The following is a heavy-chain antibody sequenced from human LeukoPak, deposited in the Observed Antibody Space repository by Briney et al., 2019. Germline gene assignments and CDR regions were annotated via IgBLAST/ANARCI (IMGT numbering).Heavy chain of an antibody. CDR2: ISGSGGSA. D-gene: IGHD1-7*01. Sequence: GGSLRLSCAASGFTFSSYAMSWVRQAPGKGLEWVSAISGSGGSAYYADSVKGRFTISRDNSKNTLYLQMNSLRAEDTAVYYCAKGSAWGTGTTYYWGQGTLVTVSS. V-gene: IGHV3-23*01. CDR3: AKGSAWGTGTTYY. CDR1: GFTFSSYA. J-gene: IGHJ4*02.